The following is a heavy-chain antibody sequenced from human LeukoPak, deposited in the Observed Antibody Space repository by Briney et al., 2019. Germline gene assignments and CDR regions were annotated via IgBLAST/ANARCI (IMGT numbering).Heavy chain of an antibody. CDR2: ISYDVSNK. J-gene: IGHJ4*02. D-gene: IGHD6-19*01. CDR3: AKDLLPVAGSYYFDY. Sequence: GGSLELSCAASGFTFSSYGMQGVRQAPGKGVEGVAVISYDVSNKYYAASVKGRFTISRDNSKNTLYLQMNSLRAEDTAVYYCAKDLLPVAGSYYFDYWGQGTLVTVSS. CDR1: GFTFSSYG. V-gene: IGHV3-30*18.